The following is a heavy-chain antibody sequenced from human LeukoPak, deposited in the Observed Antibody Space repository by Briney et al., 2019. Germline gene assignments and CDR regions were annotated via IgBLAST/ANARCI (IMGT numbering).Heavy chain of an antibody. CDR1: GFTFSDHY. CDR3: ARGSYSSGWYTYFDY. Sequence: GGSLRLSCAASGFTFSDHYMDWVRQAPGKGLEWVGRIRNKANSYTTEYAASVKGRFTISRDDSKNSLYLQMNSLRAEDTAVYYCARGSYSSGWYTYFDYWGQGTLVTVSS. V-gene: IGHV3-72*01. CDR2: IRNKANSYTT. D-gene: IGHD6-19*01. J-gene: IGHJ4*02.